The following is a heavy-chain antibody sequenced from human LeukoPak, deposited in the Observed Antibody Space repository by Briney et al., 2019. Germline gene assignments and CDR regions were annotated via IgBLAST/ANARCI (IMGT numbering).Heavy chain of an antibody. J-gene: IGHJ4*02. CDR1: GGSVSSDY. V-gene: IGHV4-59*02. Sequence: SETLSLTCTVSGGSVSSDYWSWIRQPPGKGLEWIGWISYSGSSNYSPSLKSRVTLSVDTSKNQFSLKLSSVTAADMAVYYCARGGASSKFFDYWGQGTLVTVSS. D-gene: IGHD6-6*01. CDR2: ISYSGSS. CDR3: ARGGASSKFFDY.